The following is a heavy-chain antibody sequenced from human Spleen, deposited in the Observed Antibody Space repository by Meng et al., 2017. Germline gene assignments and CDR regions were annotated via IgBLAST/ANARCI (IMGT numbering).Heavy chain of an antibody. CDR3: ARSGDNIVVVPVARTNWFDP. Sequence: VQCGVSWAEVKNLGASVKVSCKASGCTCSSYDISWVRQAPGQGLEWMGGIIPIFGTAKDAQKFQGRFTITTDESTSTAYMELSSLRSEDTAVYYCARSGDNIVVVPVARTNWFDPWGQGTLVTISS. J-gene: IGHJ5*02. CDR2: IIPIFGTA. V-gene: IGHV1-69*05. CDR1: GCTCSSYD. D-gene: IGHD2-2*01.